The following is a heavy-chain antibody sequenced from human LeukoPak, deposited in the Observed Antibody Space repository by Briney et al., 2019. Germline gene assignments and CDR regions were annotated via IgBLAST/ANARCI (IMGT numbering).Heavy chain of an antibody. J-gene: IGHJ4*02. D-gene: IGHD3-3*01. Sequence: SETLSLTCTVSGGSISSSSYYWGWIRQPPGKGLEWIGSIYYSGSTYYNPSLKSRVTISVDTSKNQFSLKLSSVTAADTAVYYCARQFPIFAPCYFDYWGQGTLVTVSS. CDR3: ARQFPIFAPCYFDY. CDR1: GGSISSSSYY. V-gene: IGHV4-39*01. CDR2: IYYSGST.